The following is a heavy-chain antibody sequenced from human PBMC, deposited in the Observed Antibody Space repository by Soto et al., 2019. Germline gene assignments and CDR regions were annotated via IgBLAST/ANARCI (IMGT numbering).Heavy chain of an antibody. Sequence: GASVNVSCKTSGYTFTTYGISWVRQAPGQGLEWMIWISTSNGNTNYAQKFQGRVTMTTDTSTTTATMELRSLTPDDTAVYYCVRDSFGHAVFDYWSQGALVTVSS. CDR2: ISTSNGNT. CDR1: GYTFTTYG. D-gene: IGHD2-2*01. V-gene: IGHV1-18*04. J-gene: IGHJ4*02. CDR3: VRDSFGHAVFDY.